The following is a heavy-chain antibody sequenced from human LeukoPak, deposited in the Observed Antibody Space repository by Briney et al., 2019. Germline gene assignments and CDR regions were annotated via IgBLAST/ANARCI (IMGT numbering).Heavy chain of an antibody. J-gene: IGHJ4*02. CDR2: IEPKSGGA. CDR1: GHTFTVKF. CDR3: AIENYYDSSGFSKAFDY. Sequence: ASVKVSCKTSGHTFTVKFLHWLRQAPGQGLEWMGGIEPKSGGAVYGQNFRGRVTVTRDTSVSTAYMELNRLTSDDTAVYYCAIENYYDSSGFSKAFDYWGQGTLVTVSS. D-gene: IGHD3-22*01. V-gene: IGHV1-2*02.